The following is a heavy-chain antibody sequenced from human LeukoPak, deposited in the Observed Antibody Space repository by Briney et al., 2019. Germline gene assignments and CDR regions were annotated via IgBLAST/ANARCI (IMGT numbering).Heavy chain of an antibody. CDR1: GFTFSNSW. Sequence: GGSLRLSCAASGFTFSNSWMSWVRQAPGKGLEWVSAISGSGGSTYYADSVKGRFTISRDNSKNTLYLQMNSLRAEDTAVYYCAKAFDFWSGYYNYYYGMDVWGQGTTVTVSS. D-gene: IGHD3-3*01. V-gene: IGHV3-23*01. J-gene: IGHJ6*02. CDR3: AKAFDFWSGYYNYYYGMDV. CDR2: ISGSGGST.